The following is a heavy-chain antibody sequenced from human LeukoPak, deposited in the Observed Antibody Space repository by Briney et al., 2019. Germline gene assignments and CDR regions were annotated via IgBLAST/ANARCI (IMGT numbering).Heavy chain of an antibody. J-gene: IGHJ3*02. D-gene: IGHD3-10*01. CDR3: AREPYGSGSYYLGDI. Sequence: GGSLRLSCAASGFTVSSNYMSWVRQAPGKGLEWVSVIYSGGSTYYADSVKGRFTISRHNSKNTLYLQMYSVRAEDTAVYYCAREPYGSGSYYLGDIWGQGTMVTVSS. V-gene: IGHV3-53*04. CDR2: IYSGGST. CDR1: GFTVSSNY.